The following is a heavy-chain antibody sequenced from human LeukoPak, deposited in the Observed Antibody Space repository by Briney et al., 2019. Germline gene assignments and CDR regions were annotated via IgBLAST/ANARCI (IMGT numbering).Heavy chain of an antibody. D-gene: IGHD3-16*01. CDR1: GYTFTGYY. CDR3: ARVSPVDGGVDY. J-gene: IGHJ4*02. CDR2: INPNSGGT. V-gene: IGHV1-2*02. Sequence: GASMKVSCKASGYTFTGYYMHWVRQAPGQGLEWMGWINPNSGGTNYAQKFQGRVTMTRDTSISTAYMELSRLRSDDTAVYYCARVSPVDGGVDYWGQGTLVTVSS.